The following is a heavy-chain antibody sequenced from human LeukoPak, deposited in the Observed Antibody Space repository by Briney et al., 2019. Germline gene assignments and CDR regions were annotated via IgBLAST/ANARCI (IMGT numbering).Heavy chain of an antibody. V-gene: IGHV3-23*01. CDR2: ISGGGVSI. D-gene: IGHD2-15*01. CDR1: GFTFSSYG. J-gene: IGHJ4*02. Sequence: PGGSLRLSCAASGFTFSSYGMSWVRQAPGKGLEWVSGISGGGVSINYADSVKGRFTISRDNAKNSLYLQMNSLRSEDTAVYYCAKSGRYCSGGSCYQEASLDYWGRGTLVTVSS. CDR3: AKSGRYCSGGSCYQEASLDY.